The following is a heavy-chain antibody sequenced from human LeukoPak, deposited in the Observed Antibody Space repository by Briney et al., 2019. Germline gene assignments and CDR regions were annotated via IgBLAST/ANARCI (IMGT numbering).Heavy chain of an antibody. CDR2: INHSGST. V-gene: IGHV4-34*01. CDR3: ARHYPSRGYPNKSYYFDY. J-gene: IGHJ4*02. D-gene: IGHD3-22*01. Sequence: SETLSLTCAVYGGSFSGYYWSWIRQPPGKGLEWIGEINHSGSTNYNPSLKSRVTISVDTSKNQFSLKLSSVTAADTAVHYCARHYPSRGYPNKSYYFDYWGQGTLVTVSS. CDR1: GGSFSGYY.